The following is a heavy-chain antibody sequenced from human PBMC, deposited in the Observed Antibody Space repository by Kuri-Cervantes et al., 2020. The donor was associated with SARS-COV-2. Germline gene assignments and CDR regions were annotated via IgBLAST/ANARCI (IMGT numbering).Heavy chain of an antibody. CDR2: IRYDGSNK. CDR3: AKPVAGTAMATIFDY. J-gene: IGHJ4*02. D-gene: IGHD5-18*01. Sequence: GESLKISCAASGFTFSNYGMHWVRQAPGKGLEWVAFIRYDGSNKYYADSVKGRFTISRDNSKNTLYLQMNSLRAEDTAVYYCAKPVAGTAMATIFDYWGQGTLVTVSS. CDR1: GFTFSNYG. V-gene: IGHV3-30*02.